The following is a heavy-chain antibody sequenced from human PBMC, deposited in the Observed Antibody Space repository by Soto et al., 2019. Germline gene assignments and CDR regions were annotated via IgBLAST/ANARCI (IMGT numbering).Heavy chain of an antibody. CDR3: ARGGSPHYYYYGFDV. CDR2: INSDGSNI. Sequence: PGGSLRLSCEASGFTFSSYWMHWVRQDPGKGLVWVSRINSDGSNITYADFVKGRFTISRNNADNTLCLQMSSLRAEDTALYHCARGGSPHYYYYGFDVWGQGTAVTVSS. J-gene: IGHJ6*02. D-gene: IGHD1-26*01. CDR1: GFTFSSYW. V-gene: IGHV3-74*01.